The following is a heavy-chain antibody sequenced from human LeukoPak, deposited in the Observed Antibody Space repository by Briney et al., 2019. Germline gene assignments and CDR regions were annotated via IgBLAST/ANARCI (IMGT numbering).Heavy chain of an antibody. J-gene: IGHJ4*02. CDR2: IIPIFGTA. CDR3: ARAPAAVTDHFDY. V-gene: IGHV1-69*06. Sequence: GIIPIFGTANYAQKFQGRVTITADKSTSTAYMELSSLRSEDTAVYYCARAPAAVTDHFDYWGQGTLVTVSS. D-gene: IGHD6-13*01.